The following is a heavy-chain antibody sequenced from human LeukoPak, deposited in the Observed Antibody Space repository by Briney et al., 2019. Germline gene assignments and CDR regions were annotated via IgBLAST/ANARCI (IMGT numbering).Heavy chain of an antibody. CDR2: IWYDGSNK. D-gene: IGHD5-12*01. Sequence: GRSLRLSCAASGFTFSSYGMHWVRQAPGKGLEWVAVIWYDGSNKYYADSVKGRFTISRDNSKNTLYLQMNSLRAVDTAVYYCARDTIVATRQGYYYYGMDVWGKGTTVTVSS. V-gene: IGHV3-33*01. CDR1: GFTFSSYG. CDR3: ARDTIVATRQGYYYYGMDV. J-gene: IGHJ6*04.